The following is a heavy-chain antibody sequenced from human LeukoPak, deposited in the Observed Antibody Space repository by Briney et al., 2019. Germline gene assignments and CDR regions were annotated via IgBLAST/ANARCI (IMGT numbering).Heavy chain of an antibody. V-gene: IGHV3-23*01. D-gene: IGHD6-13*01. J-gene: IGHJ4*02. Sequence: HTGGSLRLSCAASGFTFSSYAMSWVRQAPGKGLEWVSAISGSGGSTYYADSVKGRFTISRDNSKNTLYLQMNSLRAEDTAVYYCAKDHSPVGDSSSWWGYWGQGTLVTVSS. CDR2: ISGSGGST. CDR3: AKDHSPVGDSSSWWGY. CDR1: GFTFSSYA.